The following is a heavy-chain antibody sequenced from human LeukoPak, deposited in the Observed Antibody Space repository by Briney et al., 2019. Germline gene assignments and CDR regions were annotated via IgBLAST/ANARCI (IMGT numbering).Heavy chain of an antibody. Sequence: SETLSLTCTVSGGSTSTYYWSWIRQPPGKGLEWIGYIYYSGTPNYNPTLKSRVTMSVDTSKNQFSLKLSSVTAADTAVYYCARHGGSYDFDFWGQGTLVTVSP. CDR3: ARHGGSYDFDF. V-gene: IGHV4-59*08. CDR1: GGSTSTYY. CDR2: IYYSGTP. D-gene: IGHD1-26*01. J-gene: IGHJ4*02.